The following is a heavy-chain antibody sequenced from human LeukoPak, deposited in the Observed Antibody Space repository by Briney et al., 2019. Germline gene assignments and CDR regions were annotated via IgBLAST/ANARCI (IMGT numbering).Heavy chain of an antibody. V-gene: IGHV4-39*07. J-gene: IGHJ4*02. CDR2: INHSGST. Sequence: SETLSLTCTVSGGSVSSGSYYWRWIRQPPGKGLEWIGEINHSGSTNYNPSLKSRVTISVDTSKNQFSLKLSSVTAADTAVYYCARGLGAAADFYYFDYWGQGTLVTVSS. D-gene: IGHD6-13*01. CDR1: GGSVSSGSYY. CDR3: ARGLGAAADFYYFDY.